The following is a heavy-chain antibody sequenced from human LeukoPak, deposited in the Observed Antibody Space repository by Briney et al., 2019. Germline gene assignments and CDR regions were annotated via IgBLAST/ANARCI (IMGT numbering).Heavy chain of an antibody. CDR1: GGSISSSSYY. V-gene: IGHV4-39*07. CDR3: ARDHFYDSSVAY. CDR2: IYYSGIT. D-gene: IGHD3-22*01. Sequence: SETLSLTCTVSGGSISSSSYYWGWIRQPPGKGLEWIGSIYYSGITYYSPSLKSRVTISLDTSKNQFSLKMTSVTAADTAVYYCARDHFYDSSVAYWGQGTLVTVSS. J-gene: IGHJ4*02.